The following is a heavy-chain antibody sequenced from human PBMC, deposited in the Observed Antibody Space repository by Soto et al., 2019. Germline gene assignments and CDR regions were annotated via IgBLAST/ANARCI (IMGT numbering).Heavy chain of an antibody. CDR2: ISSSSSTI. CDR1: GFTFSSYS. D-gene: IGHD3-22*01. Sequence: GSLRLCCAASGFTFSSYSMNWVRQAPGKGLEWVSYISSSSSTIYYADSVKGRFTISRDNAKNSLYLQMNSLRDEDTAVYYCARDLRYYDSSGYNAPNWFDPWGQGTLVTVSS. J-gene: IGHJ5*02. CDR3: ARDLRYYDSSGYNAPNWFDP. V-gene: IGHV3-48*02.